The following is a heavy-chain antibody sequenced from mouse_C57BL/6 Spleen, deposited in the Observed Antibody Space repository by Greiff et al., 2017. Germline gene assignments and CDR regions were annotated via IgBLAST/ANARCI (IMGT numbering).Heavy chain of an antibody. CDR1: GYTFTSYD. Sequence: VQLQESGPELVKPGASVKLSCKASGYTFTSYDINWVKQRPGQGLEWIGWIYPRDGSTTYNEKFKGKATLTVDTSSSTAYMELHSLTSEDSAVYFCARTNGAMDYWGQGTSVTVSS. CDR3: ARTNGAMDY. CDR2: IYPRDGST. J-gene: IGHJ4*01. V-gene: IGHV1-85*01.